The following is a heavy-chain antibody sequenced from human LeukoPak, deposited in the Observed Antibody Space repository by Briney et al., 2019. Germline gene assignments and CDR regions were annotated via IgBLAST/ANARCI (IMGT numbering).Heavy chain of an antibody. V-gene: IGHV4-34*01. CDR2: INHSGST. J-gene: IGHJ4*02. CDR1: GGSFSGYY. D-gene: IGHD2-2*01. Sequence: SETLSLTCAVYGGSFSGYYWSWIRQPPGKGLEWIGEINHSGSTNYNPSLKSRVTISVDTSKNQFSLRLSSVTAGDTAVYYCARGPRGRGSTSWGQGTLVTVSS. CDR3: ARGPRGRGSTS.